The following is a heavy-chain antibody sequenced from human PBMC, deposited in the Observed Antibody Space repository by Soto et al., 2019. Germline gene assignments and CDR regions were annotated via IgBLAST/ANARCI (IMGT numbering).Heavy chain of an antibody. Sequence: SETLSLTCTVSGAFISGYYWSWIRQPAGKGLEWIGRIYTSGSTKYSPSLKSRATMSVDTSKKQFSLKLNSVTAADTAVYYCARESTVAGTDNWFDSSCQAPLVT. CDR2: IYTSGST. CDR1: GAFISGYY. J-gene: IGHJ5*01. CDR3: ARESTVAGTDNWFDS. D-gene: IGHD6-13*01. V-gene: IGHV4-4*07.